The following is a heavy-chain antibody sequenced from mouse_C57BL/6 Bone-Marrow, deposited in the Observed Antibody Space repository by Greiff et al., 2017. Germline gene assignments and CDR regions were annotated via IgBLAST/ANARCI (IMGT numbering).Heavy chain of an antibody. CDR3: ARSVVATPYYYAMDY. Sequence: QVQLQQPGAELVKPGASVKLSCKASGYTFTSYWMHWVKQRPGQGLEWIGVIHPNSGSTNYNEKFKSKATLTVDKSSSTAYMQLSSLTSEDSAVYYCARSVVATPYYYAMDYWGQGTSVTVSS. V-gene: IGHV1-64*01. CDR1: GYTFTSYW. D-gene: IGHD1-1*01. CDR2: IHPNSGST. J-gene: IGHJ4*01.